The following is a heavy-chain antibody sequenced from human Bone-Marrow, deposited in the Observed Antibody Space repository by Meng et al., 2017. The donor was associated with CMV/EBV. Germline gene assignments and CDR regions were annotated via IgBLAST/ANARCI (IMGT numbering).Heavy chain of an antibody. Sequence: SGFTFSDYYMSGIRQAPGKGLEWVSYISSSGSTIYYADSVKGRFTISRDNAKNSLYLQMNSLRAEDTAVYYCARDGAGYSGYDGAVDYWGQGTLVTVSS. D-gene: IGHD5-12*01. CDR3: ARDGAGYSGYDGAVDY. V-gene: IGHV3-11*01. CDR1: GFTFSDYY. J-gene: IGHJ4*02. CDR2: ISSSGSTI.